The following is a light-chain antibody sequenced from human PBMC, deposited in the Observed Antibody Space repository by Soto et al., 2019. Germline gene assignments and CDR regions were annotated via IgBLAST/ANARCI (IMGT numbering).Light chain of an antibody. CDR2: AAT. CDR3: LQDHNYPLT. CDR1: QGIGND. V-gene: IGKV1-6*02. J-gene: IGKJ4*01. Sequence: AIQMAQSPSSLSASVGDRVTITCRASQGIGNDVGWYQQKPGKAPKRLLYAATTLQSGVPSRFSGTRSGTDFTLTISSLQPEDFATYYCLQDHNYPLTFGGGTKVEIK.